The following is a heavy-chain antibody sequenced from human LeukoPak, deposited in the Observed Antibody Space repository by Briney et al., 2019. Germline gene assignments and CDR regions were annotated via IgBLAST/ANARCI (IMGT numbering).Heavy chain of an antibody. CDR2: INHSGST. V-gene: IGHV4-34*01. CDR3: ARGRLGADYFDY. Sequence: SETLSLTCAVSGASISSAGYSWSWIRQPPGKGREWIGEINHSGSTNYNPSLKSRVTISVDTSKNQFSLKLSSVTAADTAVYYCARGRLGADYFDYWGQGTLVTVSS. D-gene: IGHD3-16*01. J-gene: IGHJ4*02. CDR1: GASISSAGYS.